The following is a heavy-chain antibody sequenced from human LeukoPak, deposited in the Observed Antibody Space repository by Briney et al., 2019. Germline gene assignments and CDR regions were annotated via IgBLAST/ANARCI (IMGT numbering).Heavy chain of an antibody. V-gene: IGHV3-9*01. CDR3: AKDAGYSGYDVSY. J-gene: IGHJ4*01. Sequence: QTGGSLRLSCAASGFTFDDYAMHWVRQAPGKGLEWVSGISWNSGSIGYADAVEGRFTISRDNAKNSLYLQMNSLRAEDTALYYCAKDAGYSGYDVSYWGQGTLVTVSS. CDR2: ISWNSGSI. CDR1: GFTFDDYA. D-gene: IGHD5-12*01.